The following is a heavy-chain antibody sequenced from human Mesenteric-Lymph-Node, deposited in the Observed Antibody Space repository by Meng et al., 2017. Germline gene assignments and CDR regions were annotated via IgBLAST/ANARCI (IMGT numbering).Heavy chain of an antibody. CDR3: ARTYSSSWYDVDPPHYYFDY. J-gene: IGHJ4*02. Sequence: GGSLRLSCEASGFIFRNHDMIWVRQVPGEGLEWVSSISSSSSYIYYADSVKGRFTISRDNAKNSLYLQMNSLRAEDTAVYYCARTYSSSWYDVDPPHYYFDYWGQGTLVTVSS. CDR1: GFIFRNHD. CDR2: ISSSSSYI. D-gene: IGHD6-13*01. V-gene: IGHV3-21*01.